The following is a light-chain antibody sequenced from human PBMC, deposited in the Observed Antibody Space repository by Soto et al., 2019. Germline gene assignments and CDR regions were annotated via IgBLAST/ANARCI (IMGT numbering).Light chain of an antibody. V-gene: IGKV1-9*01. CDR1: QGISSY. CDR3: QQLNSYPLT. J-gene: IGKJ4*01. CDR2: AAS. Sequence: DIQLTQSPAFLSASLGDRATITCRASQGISSYLAWYQQKPGKAPKLLIYAASTLQSGVPSRFSGSGSGTEFTLTISSLQPEDFATYYCQQLNSYPLTFGGGTKVEIK.